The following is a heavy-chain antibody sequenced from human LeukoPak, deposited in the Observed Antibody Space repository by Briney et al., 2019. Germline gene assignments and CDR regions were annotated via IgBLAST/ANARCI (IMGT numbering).Heavy chain of an antibody. V-gene: IGHV4-39*01. D-gene: IGHD3-3*01. Sequence: SETLSLTCSVSGDSISSRNSYWCWIRQSPEKGLEWIGSMYYSGDTYYSPSLKSRVTISVDTSRSKFALKLNSVTAADTAVYFCTRHRLEGDTFDIWGQGTKVTVSS. CDR1: GDSISSRNSY. CDR2: MYYSGDT. J-gene: IGHJ3*02. CDR3: TRHRLEGDTFDI.